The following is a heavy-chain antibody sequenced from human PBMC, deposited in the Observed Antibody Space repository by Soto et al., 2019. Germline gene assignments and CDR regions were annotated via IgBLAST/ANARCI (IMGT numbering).Heavy chain of an antibody. Sequence: QVQLVESGGGLVKPGGSLRLSCAASGFTFSDYYMSWIRQAPGKGLEWVSYISSRSSYGEYADSVKGRFTMSGDNAKNSLYLQMNSLRAEDTAVYYCARDPSIARRTLDYWGQGTLVTVSS. V-gene: IGHV3-11*06. CDR2: ISSRSSYG. D-gene: IGHD6-6*01. CDR3: ARDPSIARRTLDY. J-gene: IGHJ4*02. CDR1: GFTFSDYY.